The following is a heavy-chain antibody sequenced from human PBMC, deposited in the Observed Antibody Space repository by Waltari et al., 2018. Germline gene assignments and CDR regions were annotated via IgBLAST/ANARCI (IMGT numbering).Heavy chain of an antibody. Sequence: EVQLVESGGGLVQPGGSLRLSCAASGMTFTTYSMNWVRQAPGKGLEGISDVSGDSGYIYYADSVRGRFTISRDNAQNSMYLQMNNLRADDTAVYYCAGIRRGFWFFDLWGRGTLVTVSS. CDR1: GMTFTTYS. CDR2: VSGDSGYI. CDR3: AGIRRGFWFFDL. V-gene: IGHV3-48*04. J-gene: IGHJ2*01. D-gene: IGHD3-10*01.